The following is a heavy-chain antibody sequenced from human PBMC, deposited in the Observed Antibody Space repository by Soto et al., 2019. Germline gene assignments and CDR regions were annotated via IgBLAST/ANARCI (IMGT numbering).Heavy chain of an antibody. CDR2: IRNKAYGATT. Sequence: GGSLRLSCTASGFTFGDYPMSWFRQAPGRGLEWVSYIRNKAYGATTEYAASVKGRFTISRDDSQSIAYLQMNSLETEDTAVYFCTRAIRIVGDAFDTWGQGTIVTVSS. D-gene: IGHD3-3*01. J-gene: IGHJ3*02. V-gene: IGHV3-49*03. CDR3: TRAIRIVGDAFDT. CDR1: GFTFGDYP.